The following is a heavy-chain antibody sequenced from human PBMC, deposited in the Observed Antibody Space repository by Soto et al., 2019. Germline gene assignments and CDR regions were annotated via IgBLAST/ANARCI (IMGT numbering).Heavy chain of an antibody. Sequence: PGGSLRLSCVVSGFTFSSYRMSWVRQAQGKGLEWVANIKQDGSDKFYVDSVKGRFTISRDNAKNSLYLQMNSLRAEDTALYYCARAPDYAHYFDYWGQGTLVTVSS. CDR1: GFTFSSYR. V-gene: IGHV3-7*01. D-gene: IGHD4-17*01. CDR3: ARAPDYAHYFDY. CDR2: IKQDGSDK. J-gene: IGHJ4*02.